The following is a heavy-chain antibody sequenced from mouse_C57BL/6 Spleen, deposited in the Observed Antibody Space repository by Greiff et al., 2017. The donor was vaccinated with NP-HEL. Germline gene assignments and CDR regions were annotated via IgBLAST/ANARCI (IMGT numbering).Heavy chain of an antibody. Sequence: VHVKQSGPELVKPGASVKISCKASGYSFTGYYMHWVKQSHGNILDWIGYIYPYNGVSSYNQKFKGKATLTVDKSSSTAYMELRSLTSEDSAVYYCARSGDYDGYFDVWGTGTTVTVSS. CDR1: GYSFTGYY. CDR3: ARSGDYDGYFDV. V-gene: IGHV1-31*01. D-gene: IGHD2-4*01. CDR2: IYPYNGVS. J-gene: IGHJ1*03.